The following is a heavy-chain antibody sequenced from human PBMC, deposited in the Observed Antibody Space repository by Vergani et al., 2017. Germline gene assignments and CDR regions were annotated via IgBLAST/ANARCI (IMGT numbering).Heavy chain of an antibody. J-gene: IGHJ6*02. CDR1: GGSFSGYY. Sequence: QVQLQQWGAGLLKPSETLSLTCAVYGGSFSGYYWSWIRQPPGKGLEWIGEINHSGSTNYNPSLKSRVTISADTSKNQFSLKLSSVTAADTAVYYCARYYYGSGSYSAQVRYYYGMDVWGQGTTVTVSS. CDR2: INHSGST. D-gene: IGHD3-10*01. V-gene: IGHV4-34*01. CDR3: ARYYYGSGSYSAQVRYYYGMDV.